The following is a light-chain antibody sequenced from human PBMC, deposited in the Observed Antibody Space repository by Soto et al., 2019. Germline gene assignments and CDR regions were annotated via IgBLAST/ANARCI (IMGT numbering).Light chain of an antibody. CDR1: SSNIGSNY. J-gene: IGLJ1*01. CDR2: RNN. V-gene: IGLV1-47*01. CDR3: AAWDDSLSGSHYV. Sequence: QSVLTQPPSASGTPGQRVTISCSGSSSNIGSNYVYWYQQPPGTAPKLLIYRNNQRPSGVPDRFSGSKSGTSASLAISGLRSEDEADFYCAAWDDSLSGSHYVFVTVTNVTVL.